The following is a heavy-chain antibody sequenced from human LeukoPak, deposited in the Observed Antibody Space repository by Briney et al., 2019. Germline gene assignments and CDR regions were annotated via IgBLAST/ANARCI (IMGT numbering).Heavy chain of an antibody. D-gene: IGHD2-15*01. V-gene: IGHV1-2*02. CDR2: INPNSGGT. J-gene: IGHJ6*02. CDR3: ARSQYCSGGSCYDYYYGMDV. Sequence: ASVKVSCKASGYTFTGYYMHWVRQAPGQGREWMGWINPNSGGTNYAQNFQGRVTMTRDTSISTAYMELSRLRSDDTAVYYCARSQYCSGGSCYDYYYGMDVWGQGTTVTVSS. CDR1: GYTFTGYY.